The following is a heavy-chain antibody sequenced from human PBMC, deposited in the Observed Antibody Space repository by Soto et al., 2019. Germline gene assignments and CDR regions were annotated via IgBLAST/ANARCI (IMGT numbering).Heavy chain of an antibody. Sequence: QPLSLTCAISGDSVSSNSAAWKWISQSPSRGLEWLGRTYYKSKWNNDYALSVKSRITIDPDTSKNQFSLHLYSVTPEDTAVYYCTGITWFRGMDVWGQGTPVTVSS. V-gene: IGHV6-1*01. D-gene: IGHD3-10*01. CDR3: TGITWFRGMDV. CDR1: GDSVSSNSAA. CDR2: TYYKSKWNN. J-gene: IGHJ6*02.